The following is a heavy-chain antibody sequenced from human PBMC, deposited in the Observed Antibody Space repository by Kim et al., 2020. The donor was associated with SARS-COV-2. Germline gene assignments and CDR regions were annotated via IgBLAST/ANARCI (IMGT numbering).Heavy chain of an antibody. J-gene: IGHJ4*02. V-gene: IGHV4-34*01. CDR2: LTPRVCP. CDR1: GGSFSGYS. Sequence: SETLSLTCAVYGGSFSGYSWSWIRQPPGKGLEYLVSLTPRVCPPSLPFLPGLFTMYLYPYTHQVSLRWTCVPSAATCFFYCARLRGGSLFDFWGQGTLVT. CDR3: ARLRGGSLFDF. D-gene: IGHD1-26*01.